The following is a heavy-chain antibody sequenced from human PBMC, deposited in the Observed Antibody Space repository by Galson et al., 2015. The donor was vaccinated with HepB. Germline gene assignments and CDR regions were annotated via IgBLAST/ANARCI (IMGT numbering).Heavy chain of an antibody. V-gene: IGHV1-18*01. CDR2: ISAYSGNT. D-gene: IGHD6-13*01. J-gene: IGHJ4*02. CDR3: AREAIAASGGYFGY. Sequence: SVKVSCKASGYTFTTYGITWVRQAPGQGLEWMGCISAYSGNTNYAQKVQGRVTMTTDTSTTTAYMELRSLRSDDTAVYYCAREAIAASGGYFGYWGQGTLVTVSS. CDR1: GYTFTTYG.